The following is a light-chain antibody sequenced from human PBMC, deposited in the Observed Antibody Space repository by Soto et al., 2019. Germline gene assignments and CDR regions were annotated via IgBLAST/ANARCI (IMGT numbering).Light chain of an antibody. J-gene: IGKJ4*01. CDR1: QNIGRN. CDR2: TVS. V-gene: IGKV1-39*01. CDR3: QQCYSIPLD. Sequence: DIQMTQSPSSLSTSVGDRVTITCRASQNIGRNLNWYQQKPGKAPKLLIYTVSNLQTGVPLRFSGRGSGTEFTLTISALQPEDFATYYCQQCYSIPLDFGAGTKVDIK.